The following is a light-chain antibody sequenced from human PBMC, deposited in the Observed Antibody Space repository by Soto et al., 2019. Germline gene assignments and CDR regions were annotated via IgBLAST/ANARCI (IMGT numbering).Light chain of an antibody. CDR1: KSVSSN. Sequence: EIVMTQYPATLSVSPGERATLSCRASKSVSSNLAWYHQKPGQAPWLLIYGASTMATGIPARFSGSGSGTEFTLTISSLQCEDFAVYYCQQHRTFGQGTKVQIK. J-gene: IGKJ1*01. CDR2: GAS. V-gene: IGKV3-15*01. CDR3: QQHRT.